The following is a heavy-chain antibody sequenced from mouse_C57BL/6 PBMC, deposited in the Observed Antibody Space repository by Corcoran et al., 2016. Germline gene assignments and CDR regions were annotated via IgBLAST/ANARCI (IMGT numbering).Heavy chain of an antibody. D-gene: IGHD1-1*01. CDR2: IYPGSGST. Sequence: QVQLQQPGAELVKPGASVKMSCKASGYTFTSYWITWVKQRPGQGLEWIGDIYPGSGSTNYNEKFKSKATLTVDTSSSTAYMQLSSLTSEDSAVYYCARAGIYYYGSSGYYFDYWGQGTTLTVSS. CDR3: ARAGIYYYGSSGYYFDY. CDR1: GYTFTSYW. J-gene: IGHJ2*01. V-gene: IGHV1-55*01.